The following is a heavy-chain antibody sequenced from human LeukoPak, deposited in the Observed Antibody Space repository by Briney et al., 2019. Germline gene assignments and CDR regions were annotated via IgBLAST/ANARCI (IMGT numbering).Heavy chain of an antibody. D-gene: IGHD1-26*01. CDR3: ADQNSGSSPLDP. V-gene: IGHV3-30*02. CDR2: IRYDGSNK. Sequence: GGSLRLSCAASGFTFSSYGMHWVRQAPGKGLEWVAFIRYDGSNKYYADSVKGRFTISRDNSKNTLYLQMNSLRAEDTAVYYCADQNSGSSPLDPWGQGTLVTVSS. CDR1: GFTFSSYG. J-gene: IGHJ5*02.